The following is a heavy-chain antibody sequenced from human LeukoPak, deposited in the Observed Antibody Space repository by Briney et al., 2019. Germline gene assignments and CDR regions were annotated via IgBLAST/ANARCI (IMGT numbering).Heavy chain of an antibody. J-gene: IGHJ4*02. V-gene: IGHV1-18*01. D-gene: IGHD3-22*01. CDR3: ARSHATTYSRGKHFADY. Sequence: ASVKVSCKASGGTFSSYAISWVRQAPGQGLEWMGYISAYNGDIDYAQILQGRATMTTDTSTSTAYMELRSLRSDDTAVYYCARSHATTYSRGKHFADYWGQGSLVTVSS. CDR2: ISAYNGDI. CDR1: GGTFSSYA.